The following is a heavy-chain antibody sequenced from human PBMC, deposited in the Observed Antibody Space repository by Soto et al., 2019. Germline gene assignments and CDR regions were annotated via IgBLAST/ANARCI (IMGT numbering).Heavy chain of an antibody. D-gene: IGHD3-16*01. J-gene: IGHJ4*02. V-gene: IGHV3-30*04. Sequence: PGGSLRFSCAASGLTFSFYAMHWVRQAPGKGLEWVTVISYNGRNKHYVDSVKGRFTISRDNSQDTLYLQMDSLRPDDTAVYYCARQAKIGDRSQFYFDSWGQGTLVTVSS. CDR1: GLTFSFYA. CDR2: ISYNGRNK. CDR3: ARQAKIGDRSQFYFDS.